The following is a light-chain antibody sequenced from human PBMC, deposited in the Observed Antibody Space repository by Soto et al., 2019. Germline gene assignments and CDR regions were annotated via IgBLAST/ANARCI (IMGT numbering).Light chain of an antibody. Sequence: EIVLTQSPGTLSLSPGERATLSCRASQSVSLNYLAWYQQKPGQAPRLLIYGASSRATGIPDRFSGSGSGTDFTLTISRLEPEDFAVFYCQQYGNSPWTFGQGTKVEIK. J-gene: IGKJ1*01. CDR3: QQYGNSPWT. CDR1: QSVSLNY. V-gene: IGKV3-20*01. CDR2: GAS.